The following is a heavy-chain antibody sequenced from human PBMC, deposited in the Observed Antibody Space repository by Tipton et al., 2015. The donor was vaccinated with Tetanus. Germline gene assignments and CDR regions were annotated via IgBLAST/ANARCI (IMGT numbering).Heavy chain of an antibody. CDR3: ARDRGEDWTNFYYMDV. CDR2: INRNGGGK. D-gene: IGHD3/OR15-3a*01. V-gene: IGHV3-7*01. Sequence: GSLRLSCSASGFIFSNYWMSWVRQAPGKGLEWVANINRNGGGKYYVDSVKGRFTISRDEAKKSVYLEMSSLTVGDTAVYYCARDRGEDWTNFYYMDVWGKGATVIVSS. CDR1: GFIFSNYW. J-gene: IGHJ6*03.